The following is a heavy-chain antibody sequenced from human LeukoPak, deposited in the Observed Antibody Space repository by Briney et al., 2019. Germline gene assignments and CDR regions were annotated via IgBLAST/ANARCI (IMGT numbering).Heavy chain of an antibody. V-gene: IGHV4-4*07. J-gene: IGHJ6*02. Sequence: TSETLSLTCTVSGGSLSDSYLSWIRQPAGKGLEWIGRMYVSGTTNYNPSLRSRVTMSIDTSKNQFSLRLSSVTAADTAVYYCARENYYDSSGYSEGMDVWGQGTTVTVSS. CDR2: MYVSGTT. CDR3: ARENYYDSSGYSEGMDV. D-gene: IGHD3-22*01. CDR1: GGSLSDSY.